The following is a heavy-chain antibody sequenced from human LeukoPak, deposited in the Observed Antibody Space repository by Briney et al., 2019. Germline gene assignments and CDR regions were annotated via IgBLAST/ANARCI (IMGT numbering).Heavy chain of an antibody. CDR1: GYSISSGYY. CDR3: ARRTTYFGFRPSESPSCFDY. D-gene: IGHD3-9*01. CDR2: IYHTGST. Sequence: SETLSLTCTVSGYSISSGYYWGWIRQPPGKGLEWIGIIYHTGSTYYNPSLKSRVTISVDTSKNQFSLKLSSVTAADTAVYYCARRTTYFGFRPSESPSCFDYWGQGTLVTVSS. J-gene: IGHJ4*02. V-gene: IGHV4-38-2*02.